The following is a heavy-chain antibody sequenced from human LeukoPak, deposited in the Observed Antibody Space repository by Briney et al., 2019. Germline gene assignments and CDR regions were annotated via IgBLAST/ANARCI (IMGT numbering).Heavy chain of an antibody. V-gene: IGHV3-48*02. CDR3: ARAPLVLQYRWWFDP. CDR1: GFTFSTYS. J-gene: IGHJ5*02. D-gene: IGHD5-24*01. Sequence: PGGSLRLSCAASGFTFSTYSMKWVRQAPGKGLEWVSYISSSSGTIYYADSVKGRFTISRDNAKNSLYLQMNGLRDEDTAVYYCARAPLVLQYRWWFDPWGQGTLVIVSS. CDR2: ISSSSGTI.